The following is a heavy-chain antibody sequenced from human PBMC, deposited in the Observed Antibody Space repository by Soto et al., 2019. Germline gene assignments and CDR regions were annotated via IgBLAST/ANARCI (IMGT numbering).Heavy chain of an antibody. CDR3: ARERTGATMTS. CDR2: MNPNSGST. D-gene: IGHD1-26*01. Sequence: QVQLVQSGAEVKKPGASVKVSCKASGYSFTSYDINWVRQATGQGLEWMGWMNPNSGSTDYAQRFQGRVTMPRNTSISTAYMELSSLRSEDTAVYYCARERTGATMTSWGQGTLVTVSS. CDR1: GYSFTSYD. J-gene: IGHJ4*02. V-gene: IGHV1-8*01.